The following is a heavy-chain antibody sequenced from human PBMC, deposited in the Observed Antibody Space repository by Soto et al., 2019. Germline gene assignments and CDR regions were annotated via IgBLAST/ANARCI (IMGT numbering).Heavy chain of an antibody. V-gene: IGHV1-18*01. CDR2: ISAYSGNT. Sequence: GPSVKVCCKASVYTYTSYGISWVRQAPGQGLEWMGWISAYSGNTNYAQKLQGRVTMTTDTSTSTAYMELRSLRSDDTAVYYCARGRYYYDSSGYYPEFDYWGQGTLVTVSS. D-gene: IGHD3-22*01. CDR3: ARGRYYYDSSGYYPEFDY. CDR1: VYTYTSYG. J-gene: IGHJ4*02.